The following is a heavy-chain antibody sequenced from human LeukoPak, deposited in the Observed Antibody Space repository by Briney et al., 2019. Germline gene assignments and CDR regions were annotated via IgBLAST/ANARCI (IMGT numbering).Heavy chain of an antibody. CDR1: GFTFSSYS. J-gene: IGHJ4*02. CDR3: ARHEY. V-gene: IGHV3-48*01. CDR2: ISSSSSSI. Sequence: GGSLRLSCAASGFTFSSYSINWVRQAPGKGLEWVSYISSSSSSIYYADSVKGRFTISRGNAKSSLYLQMNSLRAEDTAVYYCARHEYWGQGTLVTVSS.